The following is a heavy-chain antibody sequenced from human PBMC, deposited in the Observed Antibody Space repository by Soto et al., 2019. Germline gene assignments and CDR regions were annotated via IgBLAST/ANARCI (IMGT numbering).Heavy chain of an antibody. Sequence: GGSLRLSCAASVFTFSSYSMSLVRQAPGKGLEWVSAISANGRSTYYADSVKGRFTISRDNSKNTLYLQMNSLRAEDTAVYYCARNGIVVRIPWGPGTLVTVSS. CDR3: ARNGIVVRIP. CDR1: VFTFSSYS. J-gene: IGHJ5*02. V-gene: IGHV3-23*01. D-gene: IGHD1-26*01. CDR2: ISANGRST.